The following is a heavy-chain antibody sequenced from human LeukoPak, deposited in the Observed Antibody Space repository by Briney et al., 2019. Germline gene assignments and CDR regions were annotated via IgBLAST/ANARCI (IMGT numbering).Heavy chain of an antibody. D-gene: IGHD4-17*01. CDR2: IRHDGSRT. CDR1: GFTFSRFG. J-gene: IGHJ4*02. V-gene: IGHV3-30*02. Sequence: GGSMRLSCATPGFTFSRFGVHWVRQAPDKGLEWVAFIRHDGSRTYCGDSVKGRCTVSRDTSKNTVFLQVASLTADDTAVYYCAKDNGDYLTPDNWGQGTLVTVSS. CDR3: AKDNGDYLTPDN.